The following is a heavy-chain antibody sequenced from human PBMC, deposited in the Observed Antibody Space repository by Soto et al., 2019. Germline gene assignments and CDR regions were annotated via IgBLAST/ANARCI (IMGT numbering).Heavy chain of an antibody. Sequence: KTSETLSLTCAVSGGSISSGGYSWSWIRQPPGQGLEWIGYLYYGGTTYSNPSLKSRVSISGDWSKNQFSLKLNSVTASAIQAFFDPWGLGTLVTVSS. CDR2: LYYGGTT. CDR3: P. CDR1: GGSISSGGYS. J-gene: IGHJ5*02. D-gene: IGHD3-16*01. V-gene: IGHV4-30-2*01.